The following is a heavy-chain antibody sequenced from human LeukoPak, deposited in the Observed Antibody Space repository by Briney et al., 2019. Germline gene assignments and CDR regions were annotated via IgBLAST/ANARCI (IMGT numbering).Heavy chain of an antibody. CDR2: IKQDGSEK. J-gene: IGHJ4*02. CDR3: ARDLLAYCGGDCPLSFT. CDR1: GFTFSSYW. D-gene: IGHD2-21*02. Sequence: GGSLRLSCAASGFTFSSYWMSWVRQAPGKGLEWVANIKQDGSEKYYVDSVKGRFTISRDNAKNSLYLQMNSLRSEDTAVYYCARDLLAYCGGDCPLSFTWGQGTLVTVSS. V-gene: IGHV3-7*03.